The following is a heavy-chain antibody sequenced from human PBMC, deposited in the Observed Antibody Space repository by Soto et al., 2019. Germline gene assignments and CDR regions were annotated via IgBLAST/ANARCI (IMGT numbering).Heavy chain of an antibody. D-gene: IGHD2-8*02. J-gene: IGHJ4*02. CDR2: IRFDGSNI. CDR1: EYIFRGHG. Sequence: QAQLVESGGGVVQPGTSLRLSCAAPEYIFRGHGMHWVRQAPGKGLEWVAIIRFDGSNINYADAVMGRFTISRDNSKNMLYLEMNSLRVEDTALYYCASDGIGSVAFWWYLDYWGQGTLVTVSS. CDR3: ASDGIGSVAFWWYLDY. V-gene: IGHV3-33*01.